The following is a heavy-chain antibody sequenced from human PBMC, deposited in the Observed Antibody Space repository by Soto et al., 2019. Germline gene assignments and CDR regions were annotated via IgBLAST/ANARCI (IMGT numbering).Heavy chain of an antibody. V-gene: IGHV1-2*02. CDR1: GYIFTGYY. D-gene: IGHD3-9*01. J-gene: IGHJ5*02. CDR2: INPNSGGT. Sequence: ASVKVSCKASGYIFTGYYMHWVRQAPGQGLEWMGWINPNSGGTNYAQKFQGRVTMTRDTSISTAYMELSRLRSDDTAVYYCARDRGIILTGPKGWFDPWGQGTLVTVSS. CDR3: ARDRGIILTGPKGWFDP.